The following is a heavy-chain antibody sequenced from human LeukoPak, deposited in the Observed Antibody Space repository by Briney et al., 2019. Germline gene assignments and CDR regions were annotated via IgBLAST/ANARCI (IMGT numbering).Heavy chain of an antibody. CDR1: GFTFSSYA. D-gene: IGHD2-2*01. CDR2: ISGSGGTP. V-gene: IGHV3-23*01. Sequence: PGGSLRLSCAASGFTFSSYAMTWVRQAPGKGLEWVSTISGSGGTPHYAHSVRGRFTISRDNSKNTVYLQMNSLRAEDTAIYYCAKSGYQLLIDCWGQGTLVTVSS. J-gene: IGHJ4*02. CDR3: AKSGYQLLIDC.